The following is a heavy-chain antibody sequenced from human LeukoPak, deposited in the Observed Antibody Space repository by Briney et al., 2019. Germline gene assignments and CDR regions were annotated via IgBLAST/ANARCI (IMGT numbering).Heavy chain of an antibody. CDR2: ISSSGSTI. CDR1: GFTFSSYE. CDR3: ARVFLWYSSSDSAAFDI. J-gene: IGHJ3*02. V-gene: IGHV3-48*03. D-gene: IGHD6-6*01. Sequence: GGSLRLSCAASGFTFSSYEMNWVRQAPGKGLEWVSYISSSGSTIYYADSVKGRFTISRDNAKNSLYLQMNSLRAEDTAVYYCARVFLWYSSSDSAAFDIWGQGTMVTVSS.